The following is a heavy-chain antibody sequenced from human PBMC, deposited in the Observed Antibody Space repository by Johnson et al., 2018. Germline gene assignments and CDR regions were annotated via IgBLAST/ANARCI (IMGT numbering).Heavy chain of an antibody. V-gene: IGHV3-23*04. Sequence: VQLVESGGGLVQPGGSXRLSCAASGYTFSSHAMSWVRQAPGKGLEWVSGINNSGVSTYYADSGKGRFTISRDNSKNTLALQMNSLRAEDTAVYYCAKNYYSYDPMDGWGQGTTVTVSS. CDR1: GYTFSSHA. CDR2: INNSGVST. CDR3: AKNYYSYDPMDG. J-gene: IGHJ6*02.